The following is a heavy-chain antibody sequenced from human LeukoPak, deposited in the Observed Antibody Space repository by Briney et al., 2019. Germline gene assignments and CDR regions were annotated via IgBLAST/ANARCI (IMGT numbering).Heavy chain of an antibody. CDR3: ARGRRIAVT. V-gene: IGHV4-34*01. J-gene: IGHJ4*02. Sequence: SETLSLTCADYGGSFSGYYWSWIRQPPGKGLEWIGEINHSGSTNYNPSLKSRVTISVDTSKNQFSLKLSSVTAADTAVYYCARGRRIAVTWGQGTLVTVSS. D-gene: IGHD6-19*01. CDR1: GGSFSGYY. CDR2: INHSGST.